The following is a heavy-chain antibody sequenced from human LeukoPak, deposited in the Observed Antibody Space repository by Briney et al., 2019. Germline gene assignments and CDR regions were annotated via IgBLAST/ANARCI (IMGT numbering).Heavy chain of an antibody. J-gene: IGHJ4*02. D-gene: IGHD5-24*01. CDR3: AKEGRSLQTY. CDR1: GFTFSNYW. CDR2: IKEDGTET. V-gene: IGHV3-7*03. Sequence: GGSLRLSCAASGFTFSNYWMSWVRLAPGKGLEWVANIKEDGTETYYVDSVKGRFTISRDNAKNSLYLQMNSLRVEDTAVYYCAKEGRSLQTYWGQGTLVTVSS.